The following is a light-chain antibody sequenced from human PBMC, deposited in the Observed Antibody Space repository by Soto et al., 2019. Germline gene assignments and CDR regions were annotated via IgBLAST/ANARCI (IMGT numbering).Light chain of an antibody. Sequence: DIQRTQCPSTLSASVGDRVTITCRASQSISYALAWHQQKPGKAPDHLISYVCNLEGGVAPRFSGSRSGTEFTLTIISMEHDDLATYYCHQQPGYSRTFGQGTKVDIK. CDR3: HQQPGYSRT. V-gene: IGKV1-5*01. CDR1: QSISYA. CDR2: YVC. J-gene: IGKJ1*01.